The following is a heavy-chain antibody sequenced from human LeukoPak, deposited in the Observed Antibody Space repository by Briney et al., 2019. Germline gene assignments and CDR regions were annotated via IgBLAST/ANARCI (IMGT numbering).Heavy chain of an antibody. Sequence: LETLSLTCTVSGGSISNYYWSWIRQPPGKGLEWIGYIYYSGSTNYNPSLKSRVTISVDTSKNQFSLKLSSVTAADTAVYYCARGGYDILTGYYYFDYWGQGTLVTVSS. CDR3: ARGGYDILTGYYYFDY. J-gene: IGHJ4*02. V-gene: IGHV4-59*01. D-gene: IGHD3-9*01. CDR2: IYYSGST. CDR1: GGSISNYY.